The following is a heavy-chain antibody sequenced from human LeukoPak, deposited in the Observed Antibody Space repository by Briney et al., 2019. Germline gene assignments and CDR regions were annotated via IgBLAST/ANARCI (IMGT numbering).Heavy chain of an antibody. D-gene: IGHD3-9*01. CDR3: ARWEILTGYSFDY. V-gene: IGHV5-51*01. J-gene: IGHJ4*02. CDR2: IYPGDSDT. Sequence: GESLKISCKGSGYRFTSDWIGWVRQMPGKGLEWMGIIYPGDSDTRYSPSFQGQVTISADKSVNTAYLQWSSLKASDTAMYYCARWEILTGYSFDYWGQGTLVTVSS. CDR1: GYRFTSDW.